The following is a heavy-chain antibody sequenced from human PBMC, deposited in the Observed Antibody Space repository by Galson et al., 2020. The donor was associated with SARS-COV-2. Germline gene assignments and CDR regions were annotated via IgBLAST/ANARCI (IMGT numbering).Heavy chain of an antibody. V-gene: IGHV4-59*11. Sequence: SQTLSLTCTVSGGSISSHYWSRIRQPPGKGLEWIGHIYYSVRTNYNPPLKSRVTTSVHTTKNEFSLKLSSVTAADTAVYYCAGKNTYYDSSGYYYGRGGPAVGIWCQGTMVAVAS. J-gene: IGHJ3*02. CDR2: IYYSVRT. CDR3: AGKNTYYDSSGYYYGRGGPAVGI. D-gene: IGHD3-22*01. CDR1: GGSISSHY.